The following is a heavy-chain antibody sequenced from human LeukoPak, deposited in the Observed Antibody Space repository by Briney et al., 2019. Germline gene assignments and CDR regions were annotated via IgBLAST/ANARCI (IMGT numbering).Heavy chain of an antibody. Sequence: GGSLRLSCAASGFTFSSYGMHWVRQAPGKGLEWVAVLSYDGNYKYYADSVKGRFAISRDNSENTLYLQMNSLRAEDTAVYYCARYAEYAVSTPCYWDRGTLVTVSA. V-gene: IGHV3-30*03. J-gene: IGHJ4*02. D-gene: IGHD2-8*01. CDR3: ARYAEYAVSTPCY. CDR1: GFTFSSYG. CDR2: LSYDGNYK.